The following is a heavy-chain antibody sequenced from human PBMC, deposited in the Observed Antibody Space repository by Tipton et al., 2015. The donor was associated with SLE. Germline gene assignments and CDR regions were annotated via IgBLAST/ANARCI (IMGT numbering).Heavy chain of an antibody. V-gene: IGHV3-74*01. CDR1: GFTFSSYS. CDR3: AKGDGGNLED. Sequence: SLRLSCAASGFTFSSYSMNWVRQAPGKGLEWVSYISSDGSSTSYADSVKGRFTISRDNAKNTLYLQMNSLRAEDTAVYYCAKGDGGNLEDWGQGTLVTVSS. CDR2: ISSDGSST. J-gene: IGHJ4*02. D-gene: IGHD4-23*01.